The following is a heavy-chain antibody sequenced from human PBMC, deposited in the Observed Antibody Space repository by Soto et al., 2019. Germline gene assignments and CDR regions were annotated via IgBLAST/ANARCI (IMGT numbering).Heavy chain of an antibody. CDR2: ISLYSDGT. CDR3: ARVVPGAEAWFGP. CDR1: GYTFSNYG. Sequence: ASVKVSCKTSGYTFSNYGITWVRQAPGQPLEWLGWISLYSDGTNYAQKFQGRVSMTTDTSTTTAYMELRGLRSDDTAVYYCARVVPGAEAWFGPWGQGTLVTVSS. V-gene: IGHV1-18*01. J-gene: IGHJ5*02. D-gene: IGHD2-2*01.